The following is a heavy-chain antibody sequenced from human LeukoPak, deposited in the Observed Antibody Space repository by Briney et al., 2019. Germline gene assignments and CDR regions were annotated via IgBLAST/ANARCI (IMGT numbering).Heavy chain of an antibody. J-gene: IGHJ4*02. Sequence: GGSLRLSCAASGFTFSSYGMNWVRQAPGKGLEWVSSISSSSSYIYYADSVKGRFTISRDNAKNSLYLQMNSLRAEDTAVYYCAREGHQLWSTGNKYYFDYWGQGTLVTVSS. D-gene: IGHD5-18*01. CDR3: AREGHQLWSTGNKYYFDY. CDR1: GFTFSSYG. V-gene: IGHV3-21*01. CDR2: ISSSSSYI.